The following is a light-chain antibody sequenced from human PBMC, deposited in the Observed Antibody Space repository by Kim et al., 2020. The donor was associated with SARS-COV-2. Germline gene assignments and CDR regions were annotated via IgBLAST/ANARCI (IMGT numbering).Light chain of an antibody. CDR1: SLRDYY. J-gene: IGLJ3*02. CDR2: GKY. V-gene: IGLV3-19*01. CDR3: NSRDSSGDHVV. Sequence: ALGQTVRLKCKGDSLRDYYATWYQQRPGQAPVLVLYGKYNRPSGIPDRFSGSASGNTASLTITGAQAEDEAGYYCNSRDSSGDHVVFGGGTQLTVL.